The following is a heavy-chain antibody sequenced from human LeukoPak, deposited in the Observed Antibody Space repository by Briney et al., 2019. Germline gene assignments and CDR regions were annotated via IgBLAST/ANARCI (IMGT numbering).Heavy chain of an antibody. Sequence: SETLSLTCTVSGGSISSYYWSWIRQPPGKGLEWIGYIYYSGSTNYNPSLKSRVTISVDTSKNQFSLKLSSVTAADTAVYYCARPSYYDSYGYSDYWGQGTLVTVSS. D-gene: IGHD3-22*01. J-gene: IGHJ4*02. CDR2: IYYSGST. CDR1: GGSISSYY. V-gene: IGHV4-59*01. CDR3: ARPSYYDSYGYSDY.